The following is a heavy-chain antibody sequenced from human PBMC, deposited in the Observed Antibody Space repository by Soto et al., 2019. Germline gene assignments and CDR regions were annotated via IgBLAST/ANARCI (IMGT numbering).Heavy chain of an antibody. D-gene: IGHD6-19*01. CDR2: ISGSGDST. V-gene: IGHV3-23*01. CDR1: GFTFSSYA. CDR3: ARRTSGWYLDY. J-gene: IGHJ4*02. Sequence: EVQLLESGGGLVQPGGSLRLSCAASGFTFSSYAMSWVRQAPGKGLEWVSVISGSGDSTYYADSVKGRFTISRDNSKNTLYLQRNSLRSEDTAVYYCARRTSGWYLDYWGQGTLVTVSS.